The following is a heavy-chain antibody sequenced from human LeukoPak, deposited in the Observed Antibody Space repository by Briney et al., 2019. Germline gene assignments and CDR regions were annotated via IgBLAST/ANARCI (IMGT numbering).Heavy chain of an antibody. CDR2: ISWNSGSI. CDR1: GFTFDDYA. J-gene: IGHJ4*02. CDR3: ARDLAPRSGSYQFDY. D-gene: IGHD3-10*01. V-gene: IGHV3-9*01. Sequence: GGSLRLSCAASGFTFDDYAMPWVRQAPGKGLEWVSGISWNSGSIGYADSVKGRFTISRDNSKNTLYLQMNSLRAEDTAVYYCARDLAPRSGSYQFDYWGQGTLVTVSS.